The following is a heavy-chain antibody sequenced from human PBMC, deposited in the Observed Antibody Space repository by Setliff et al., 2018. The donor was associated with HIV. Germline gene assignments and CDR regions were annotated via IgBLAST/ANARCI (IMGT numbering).Heavy chain of an antibody. CDR1: GFTVSTYY. D-gene: IGHD3-3*01. J-gene: IGHJ4*02. CDR3: ARVRLYNTALDY. V-gene: IGHV3-66*02. CDR2: IYSGGST. Sequence: PGGSLRLSCAASGFTVSTYYMSWVRQAPGKGLEWVSTIYSGGSTYHADSVKGRFTLSRDTSKNTLFLQMNSLRPEDAAVYYRARVRLYNTALDYWGQGTQVTVSS.